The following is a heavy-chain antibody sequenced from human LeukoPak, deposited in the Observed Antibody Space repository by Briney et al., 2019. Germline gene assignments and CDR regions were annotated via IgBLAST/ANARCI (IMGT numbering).Heavy chain of an antibody. CDR1: GGSLSSYY. D-gene: IGHD2-15*01. Sequence: SETLSLTCTVSGGSLSSYYWSWIRQPAGKGLEWIGRIYTSGSTNYNPSLKSRVTMSVDTSKNQFSLKLTSVTAADTAVYYCARASDSCSGGSCYPDAFDIWGQGTMVTVSS. CDR2: IYTSGST. J-gene: IGHJ3*02. V-gene: IGHV4-4*07. CDR3: ARASDSCSGGSCYPDAFDI.